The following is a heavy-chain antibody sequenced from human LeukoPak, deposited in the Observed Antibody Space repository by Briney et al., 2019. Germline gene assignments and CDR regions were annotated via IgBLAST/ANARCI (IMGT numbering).Heavy chain of an antibody. D-gene: IGHD3-22*01. Sequence: GRSLRLSCAASGFTFSRHGMHWVRLAPGKGLEWVALIGYDGSIQYYADSVKGRFTISRDNSKNTLWLQMNNLRAEDTAVYCCARFTGGDSSGYHDYWGQGTLVTVSS. J-gene: IGHJ4*02. CDR1: GFTFSRHG. V-gene: IGHV3-33*01. CDR2: IGYDGSIQ. CDR3: ARFTGGDSSGYHDY.